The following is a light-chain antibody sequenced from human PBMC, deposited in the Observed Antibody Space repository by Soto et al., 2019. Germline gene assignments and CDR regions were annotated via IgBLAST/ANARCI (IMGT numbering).Light chain of an antibody. J-gene: IGLJ2*01. Sequence: QSALTQPASVSGSPGQSITISCTGTSSDVGAYNYVSWYQQHPGKAPKLMIYDVSNRPSGVSNRFSGSKSGNTASLTISGRQAEDEADFYCSSSTSSSTVIFGGGTKLTVL. CDR1: SSDVGAYNY. CDR2: DVS. CDR3: SSSTSSSTVI. V-gene: IGLV2-14*01.